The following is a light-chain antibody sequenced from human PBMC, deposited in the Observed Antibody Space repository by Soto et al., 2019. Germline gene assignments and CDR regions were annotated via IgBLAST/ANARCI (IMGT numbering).Light chain of an antibody. CDR3: AAWDDSLNGWV. J-gene: IGLJ3*02. CDR1: SSNIGSNT. Sequence: QAVVAQPPSASGTPGQRVTISCSGSSSNIGSNTVNWYQQLPGTAPKLLIYSNNRWPSGVPDRFSGSKSGTSASLAISGLQSEDEADYYCAAWDDSLNGWVFGGGTKLTVL. V-gene: IGLV1-44*01. CDR2: SNN.